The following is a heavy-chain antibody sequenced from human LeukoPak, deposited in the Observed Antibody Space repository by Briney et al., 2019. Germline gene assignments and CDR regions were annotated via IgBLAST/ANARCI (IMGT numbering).Heavy chain of an antibody. V-gene: IGHV3-33*05. CDR3: AKVRAPLWGKDY. D-gene: IGHD3-16*01. Sequence: GGSLRLSCEASGFTFSSYGMHWVRQAPGKGLEWVALISYDGSNKYYADSVKGRFTISRDNSKNTLYLQMNSLRAEDTAVYYCAKVRAPLWGKDYWGQGTLVTVSS. CDR1: GFTFSSYG. CDR2: ISYDGSNK. J-gene: IGHJ4*02.